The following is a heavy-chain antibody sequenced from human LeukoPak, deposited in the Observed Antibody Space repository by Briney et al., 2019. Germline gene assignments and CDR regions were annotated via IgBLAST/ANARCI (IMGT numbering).Heavy chain of an antibody. Sequence: GGSLRLSCAASGFTFSSSWMTWVRQAPGKGLEWVANIKQDGIEKYYVDSVKGRFTISRDNAKNSLYLQMSSLRAEDTAVYYCAREATSWFDPWGQGTLVTVSS. J-gene: IGHJ5*02. CDR1: GFTFSSSW. CDR2: IKQDGIEK. V-gene: IGHV3-7*01. CDR3: AREATSWFDP.